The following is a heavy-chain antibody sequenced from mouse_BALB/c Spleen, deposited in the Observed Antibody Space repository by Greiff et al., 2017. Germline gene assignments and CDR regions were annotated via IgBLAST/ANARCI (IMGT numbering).Heavy chain of an antibody. CDR1: GFTFSSFG. D-gene: IGHD3-1*01. Sequence: DVMLVESGGGLVQPGGSRKLSCAASGFTFSSFGMHWVRQAPEKGLEWVAYISSGSSTIYYADTVKGRFTISRDNPKNTLFLQMTSLRSEDTAMYYCARSRHGYAMDYWGQGTSVTVSS. CDR2: ISSGSSTI. CDR3: ARSRHGYAMDY. V-gene: IGHV5-17*02. J-gene: IGHJ4*01.